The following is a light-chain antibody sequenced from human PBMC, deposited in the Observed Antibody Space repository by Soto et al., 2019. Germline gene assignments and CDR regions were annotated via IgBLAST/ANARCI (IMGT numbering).Light chain of an antibody. CDR2: EVY. CDR3: TSYTSTSSHVV. Sequence: QSVLTQPASVSGSPGQSITLSCTGTSSDIGVYNYVSWYQQHPGKAPKLMISEVYNRPSVVSNRFSGSKSGNTASLTISGLQAEDEADYYCTSYTSTSSHVVVGGGTKVTVL. V-gene: IGLV2-14*01. J-gene: IGLJ3*02. CDR1: SSDIGVYNY.